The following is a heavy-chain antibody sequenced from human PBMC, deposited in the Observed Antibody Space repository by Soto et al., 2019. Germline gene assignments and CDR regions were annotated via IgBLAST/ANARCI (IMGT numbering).Heavy chain of an antibody. V-gene: IGHV3-15*01. CDR1: GFIFGDDW. J-gene: IGHJ4*03. CDR2: VKSESGGEKK. Sequence: GGSLRLSCAGSGFIFGDDWLSWVRQAPGKGLEWVGRVKSESGGEKKEYAGPVTVRISSSRDDTKLKLYLQSNRLKDEDTGCFYSVTGSPFVYWGPRTLVTVSS. D-gene: IGHD1-26*01. CDR3: VTGSPFVY.